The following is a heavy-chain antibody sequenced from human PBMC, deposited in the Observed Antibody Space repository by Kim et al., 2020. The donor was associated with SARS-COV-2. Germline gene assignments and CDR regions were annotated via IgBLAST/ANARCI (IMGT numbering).Heavy chain of an antibody. D-gene: IGHD4-4*01. Sequence: ADTVKGRFTTSSDNSKNTLYLQMTSRGAEDTAVYYCAGSNNYYYYYGMDVWGQGTTVTVSS. J-gene: IGHJ6*02. V-gene: IGHV3-30*07. CDR3: AGSNNYYYYYGMDV.